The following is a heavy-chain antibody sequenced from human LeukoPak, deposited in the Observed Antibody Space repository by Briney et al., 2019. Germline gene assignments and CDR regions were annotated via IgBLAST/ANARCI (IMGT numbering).Heavy chain of an antibody. Sequence: PGGSLRLSCAASGFTFGSSWMHWVRQAPGKGLVWVSRISSDGSSTNYADSVKGRFTVSRDNGKNTLFLQMNSLRTEDTAIYYCARGYCSGGSCYSRPDSWGQGTLVIVSS. CDR3: ARGYCSGGSCYSRPDS. V-gene: IGHV3-74*01. CDR2: ISSDGSST. D-gene: IGHD2-15*01. J-gene: IGHJ4*02. CDR1: GFTFGSSW.